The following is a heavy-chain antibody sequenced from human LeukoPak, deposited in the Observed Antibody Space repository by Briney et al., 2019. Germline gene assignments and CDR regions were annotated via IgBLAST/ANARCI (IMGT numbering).Heavy chain of an antibody. D-gene: IGHD3-10*01. J-gene: IGHJ2*01. CDR2: IYTSGST. CDR3: ARDHRSSWFGELSYWYFDL. Sequence: PSETLSLTCTVSGGSISSYYRSWIRQPAGKGLEWIGRIYTSGSTNYNPSLKSRVTMSVDTSKNQFSLKLSSVTAADTAVYYCARDHRSSWFGELSYWYFDLWGRGTLVTVSS. CDR1: GGSISSYY. V-gene: IGHV4-4*07.